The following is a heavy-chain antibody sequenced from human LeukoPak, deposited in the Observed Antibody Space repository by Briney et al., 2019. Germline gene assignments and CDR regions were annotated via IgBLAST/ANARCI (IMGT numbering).Heavy chain of an antibody. CDR1: GFTFSSYG. J-gene: IGHJ4*02. D-gene: IGHD5-12*01. Sequence: GRSLRLSCAASGFTFSSYGMHWVRQAPGKGLEWVAVIWYDGSNKYCADSVKGRFTISRDNSKNTLYLQMNSLRAEDTAVYYCAKDSDPHSGYDPIDYWGQGTLVTVSS. CDR2: IWYDGSNK. V-gene: IGHV3-33*06. CDR3: AKDSDPHSGYDPIDY.